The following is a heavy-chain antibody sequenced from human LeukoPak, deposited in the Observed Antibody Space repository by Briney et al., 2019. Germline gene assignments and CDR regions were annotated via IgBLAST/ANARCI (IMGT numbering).Heavy chain of an antibody. J-gene: IGHJ5*02. Sequence: SVKVSCKASGGTFSSYAISWVRQAPGQGLEWMGGIIPIFGTANYAQKFQGRVTITTDESTSTAYMELSSLRSEDTAVYYCARDHWLSGIRGWFDPWGQGTLVTVSS. CDR1: GGTFSSYA. CDR2: IIPIFGTA. V-gene: IGHV1-69*05. CDR3: ARDHWLSGIRGWFDP. D-gene: IGHD3-10*01.